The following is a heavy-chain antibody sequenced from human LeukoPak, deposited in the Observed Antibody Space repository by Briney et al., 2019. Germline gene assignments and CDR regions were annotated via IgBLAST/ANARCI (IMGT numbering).Heavy chain of an antibody. V-gene: IGHV4-59*01. Sequence: SETLSLTCTVSGDSISSYYWSWIRQPPGKGLEWIGYIYYSGSTNYNPSLKSRVTISVDTSKSHVSLTLNSVTAADTAVYYCARDFTYGDYYFDYWGQGTLVTVSS. J-gene: IGHJ4*02. CDR1: GDSISSYY. CDR2: IYYSGST. D-gene: IGHD4-17*01. CDR3: ARDFTYGDYYFDY.